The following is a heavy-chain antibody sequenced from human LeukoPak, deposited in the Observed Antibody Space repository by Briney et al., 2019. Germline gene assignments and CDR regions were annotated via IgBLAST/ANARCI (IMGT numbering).Heavy chain of an antibody. CDR3: ARDLLRDGYNLYYFDY. J-gene: IGHJ4*02. D-gene: IGHD5-24*01. CDR1: GFTFSSYS. V-gene: IGHV3-21*01. CDR2: IRSSSSYI. Sequence: PGGSLRLSCAASGFTFSSYSMNWVRQAPGKGLEWVSSIRSSSSYIYYADSVKSRFTISRDNAKNSLYLQMNSLRAEDTAVYYCARDLLRDGYNLYYFDYWGQGTLVTVSS.